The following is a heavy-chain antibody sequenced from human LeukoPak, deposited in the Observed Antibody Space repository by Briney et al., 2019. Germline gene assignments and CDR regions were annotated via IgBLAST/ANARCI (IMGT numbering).Heavy chain of an antibody. V-gene: IGHV1-18*01. D-gene: IGHD2-2*01. J-gene: IGHJ6*02. CDR3: ARVGCSSTSCYDPFYGMDV. CDR2: ISAYNGNA. CDR1: GYTFTIYG. Sequence: ASVKVSCTASGYTFTIYGISWVRQATGPGLEWMGWISAYNGNANYTQKFQGSVTMPTDTSTSKACIELRSLRSDDTAVYSCARVGCSSTSCYDPFYGMDVWGQGTTVTVSS.